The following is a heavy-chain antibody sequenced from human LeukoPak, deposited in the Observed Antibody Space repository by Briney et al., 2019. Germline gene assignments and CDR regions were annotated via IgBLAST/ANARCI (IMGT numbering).Heavy chain of an antibody. D-gene: IGHD3-22*01. CDR1: GFTFSGYN. Sequence: PGGSLRLSCATSGFTFSGYNMNWVRQAPGKGLEWVSSISSSSSYIYYADSVKGRFTISRDNAKNSLYLQMNSLRAEDTAMYYCARGSHYYDSSVIGYWGQGTLVTVSS. CDR3: ARGSHYYDSSVIGY. V-gene: IGHV3-21*01. J-gene: IGHJ4*02. CDR2: ISSSSSYI.